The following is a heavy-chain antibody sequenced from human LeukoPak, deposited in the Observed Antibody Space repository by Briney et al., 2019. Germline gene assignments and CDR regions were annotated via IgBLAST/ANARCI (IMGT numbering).Heavy chain of an antibody. Sequence: GGSLRLSCADSGFTFSSYEMNWVRQAPGKGLKWVSYISSSGITIYYADSVKGRFTISRDNAKNSLYLQMNSLRAEDTAVYYCAREATTVAYFDYWGQGTLVTVSS. CDR2: ISSSGITI. D-gene: IGHD4-23*01. J-gene: IGHJ4*02. V-gene: IGHV3-48*03. CDR3: AREATTVAYFDY. CDR1: GFTFSSYE.